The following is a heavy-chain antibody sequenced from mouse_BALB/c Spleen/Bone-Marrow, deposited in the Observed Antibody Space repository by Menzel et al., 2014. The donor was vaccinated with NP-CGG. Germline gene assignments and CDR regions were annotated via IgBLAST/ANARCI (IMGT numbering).Heavy chain of an antibody. V-gene: IGHV1S22*01. D-gene: IGHD2-3*01. CDR3: TRGEWLLRFAY. Sequence: LQQSGSELVRPGASVKLSCKASGYIFTSYWMHWVKQRPGQGLEWIGNIYPGSGSTNYDEKFKSKATLTVDTSSSTAYMQLSSLTFEGSAVYYCTRGEWLLRFAYWGQGTLVTVST. CDR1: GYIFTSYW. J-gene: IGHJ3*01. CDR2: IYPGSGST.